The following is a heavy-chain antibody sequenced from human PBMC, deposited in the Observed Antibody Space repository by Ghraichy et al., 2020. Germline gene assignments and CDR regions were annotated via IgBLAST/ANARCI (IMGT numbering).Heavy chain of an antibody. CDR3: ARGRIVGATRWADI. Sequence: GGSLRLSCAASGFTFSSYAMHWVRQAPGKGLEWVAVISYDGSNKYYADSVKGRFTTSRDNSKNTLYLQMNSLGAEDTAVYYCARGRIVGATRWADIWGQGTMVTVSS. CDR2: ISYDGSNK. V-gene: IGHV3-30-3*01. CDR1: GFTFSSYA. J-gene: IGHJ3*02. D-gene: IGHD1-26*01.